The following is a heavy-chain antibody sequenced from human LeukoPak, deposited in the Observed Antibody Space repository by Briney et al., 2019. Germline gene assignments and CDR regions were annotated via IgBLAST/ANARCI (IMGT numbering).Heavy chain of an antibody. Sequence: PSETLSLTCAVYGGSFSGYYWSWIRQPPGKGLEWIGEINHSGSTNYNPSLKSRVTISVDTSKNQFSLKLSSVTAADTAVYYCASGRGGITMVLGAFDYWGQGTLVTVSS. CDR2: INHSGST. CDR3: ASGRGGITMVLGAFDY. D-gene: IGHD3-10*01. CDR1: GGSFSGYY. V-gene: IGHV4-34*01. J-gene: IGHJ4*02.